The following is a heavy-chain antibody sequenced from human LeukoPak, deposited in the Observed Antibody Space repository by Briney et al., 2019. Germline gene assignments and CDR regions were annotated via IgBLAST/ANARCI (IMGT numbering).Heavy chain of an antibody. D-gene: IGHD4-17*01. CDR3: ASRFYGEGDY. CDR2: IYYSGST. J-gene: IGHJ4*02. CDR1: GGSISSSSYY. V-gene: IGHV4-39*01. Sequence: PSETLSLTCTVSGGSISSSSYYWGWIRQPPGKGLEWIGSIYYSGSTYYNPSLKSRVTISVDTSKNQFSPKLSSVTAADTAVYYCASRFYGEGDYWGQGTLVTVSS.